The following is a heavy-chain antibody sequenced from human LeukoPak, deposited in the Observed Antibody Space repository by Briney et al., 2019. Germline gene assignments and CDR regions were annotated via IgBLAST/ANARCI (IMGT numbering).Heavy chain of an antibody. Sequence: ASVKVSCKASGYTFTDYYMHWVRQAPGQGFEWMGWINPNDGDTNYAQKFQGRVTMTRDTSISTAHMEVSRLRSDDTAVYYCARANFLYCSSSTCLFDYWGRGTPVTVSS. CDR1: GYTFTDYY. D-gene: IGHD2-2*01. J-gene: IGHJ4*02. CDR2: INPNDGDT. CDR3: ARANFLYCSSSTCLFDY. V-gene: IGHV1-2*02.